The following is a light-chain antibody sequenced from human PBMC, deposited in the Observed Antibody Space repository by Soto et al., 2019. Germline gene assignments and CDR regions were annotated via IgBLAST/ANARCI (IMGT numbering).Light chain of an antibody. Sequence: DIQMTQSPSTLSGPVGDRVTITCRASQTISSWLAWYQQKPGKAPKLLIYKASTLKSGVPSRFSGSGSGTEFTLTISSLQPDDFATYYCHHHNRYSDAFGQATNVNIK. CDR2: KAS. CDR1: QTISSW. CDR3: HHHNRYSDA. V-gene: IGKV1-5*03. J-gene: IGKJ1*01.